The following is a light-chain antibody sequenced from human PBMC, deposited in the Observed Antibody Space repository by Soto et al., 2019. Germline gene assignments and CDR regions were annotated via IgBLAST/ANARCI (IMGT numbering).Light chain of an antibody. CDR2: ETS. V-gene: IGKV3-15*01. J-gene: IGKJ1*01. CDR3: QQYHYWWT. CDR1: ESIGSH. Sequence: EIVMTQSPATLSVSPGEGATLSCRASESIGSHLAWYQQKPGQAPRLLIYETSTRATGISARFRGSGSRTEFTLTISSLQSEDFAVYYCQQYHYWWTFGQGTRVDIK.